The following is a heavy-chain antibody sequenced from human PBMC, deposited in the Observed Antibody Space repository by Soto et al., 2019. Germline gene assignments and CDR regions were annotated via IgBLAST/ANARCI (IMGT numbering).Heavy chain of an antibody. CDR2: ITTYTGNT. V-gene: IGHV1-18*01. Sequence: ASVKVSCKASGYTFTDYGFSWLRQAPGQGLEWMGWITTYTGNTNFAQKFKGRVTMTTDRFTSTAYMDLRSLTSDDTAVYYCVRDRGSGSYYLGPYHFDFWGQGTLVTVAS. J-gene: IGHJ4*02. D-gene: IGHD1-26*01. CDR1: GYTFTDYG. CDR3: VRDRGSGSYYLGPYHFDF.